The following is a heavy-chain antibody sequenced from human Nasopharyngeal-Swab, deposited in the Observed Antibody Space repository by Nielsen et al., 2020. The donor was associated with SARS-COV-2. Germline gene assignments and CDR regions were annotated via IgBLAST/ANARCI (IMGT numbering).Heavy chain of an antibody. V-gene: IGHV3-21*01. CDR1: GFTFSSYS. Sequence: GGSLRLSCAASGFTFSSYSMNWVRQAPGKGLEWVSSITSGSSYIYYADSVKGRFTISRDNAKNSLFLQMNSLRAEDTAVYYCARGYDFRRGSNAFDIWGQGTMVTVSS. CDR3: ARGYDFRRGSNAFDI. D-gene: IGHD3-3*01. CDR2: ITSGSSYI. J-gene: IGHJ3*02.